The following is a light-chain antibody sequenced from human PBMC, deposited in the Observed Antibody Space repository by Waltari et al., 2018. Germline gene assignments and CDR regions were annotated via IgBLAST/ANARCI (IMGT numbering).Light chain of an antibody. CDR1: QHVTVDY. Sequence: EIVLTKSPATLPLSPGERATLSSGASQHVTVDYLAWFQQKPGLAPRLLIYDASTSASDIPDRFTGSGSGTDFTLTISRLEPEDFAVYYCQQYAFAPYTFGQGTKLEIK. V-gene: IGKV3D-20*01. CDR2: DAS. J-gene: IGKJ2*01. CDR3: QQYAFAPYT.